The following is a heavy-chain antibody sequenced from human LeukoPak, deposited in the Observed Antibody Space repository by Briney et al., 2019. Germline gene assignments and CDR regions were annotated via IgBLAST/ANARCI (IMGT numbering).Heavy chain of an antibody. V-gene: IGHV4-39*01. CDR2: IYYSGST. Sequence: SETLSLTCTVSGGSISSSSYYWGWIRQPPGKGLEWIGSIYYSGSTYYNPSLKSRVTISVDTSKNQFSLKLSSVTAADTAVYYCARGLNWNYNYWGQGTLVTVSS. J-gene: IGHJ4*02. D-gene: IGHD1-7*01. CDR3: ARGLNWNYNY. CDR1: GGSISSSSYY.